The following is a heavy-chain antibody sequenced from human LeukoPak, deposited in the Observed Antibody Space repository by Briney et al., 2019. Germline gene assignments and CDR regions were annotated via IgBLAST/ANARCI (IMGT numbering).Heavy chain of an antibody. CDR2: IYHSGST. CDR3: ARHPDPYSSVDY. Sequence: SETLSLTRAVSGYSISSGYYWGWIRQPPGKGLEWIGSIYHSGSTYYNPSLKSRVTISVDTSKNQSSLKLSSVTAADTAVYYCARHPDPYSSVDYWGQGTLVTVSS. J-gene: IGHJ4*02. V-gene: IGHV4-38-2*01. CDR1: GYSISSGYY. D-gene: IGHD6-19*01.